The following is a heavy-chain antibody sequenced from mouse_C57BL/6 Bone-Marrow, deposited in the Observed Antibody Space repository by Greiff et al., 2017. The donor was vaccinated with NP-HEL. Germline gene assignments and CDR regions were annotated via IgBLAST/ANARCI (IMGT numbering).Heavy chain of an antibody. CDR2: INPSNGGT. J-gene: IGHJ1*03. CDR3: AREGRWLGRGYWYFDV. V-gene: IGHV1-53*01. D-gene: IGHD2-2*01. CDR1: GYTFTSYW. Sequence: QVHVKQPGTELVKPGTSVKLSCKSSGYTFTSYWMHWVKQRPGQGLEWIGNINPSNGGTNYNEKFKSKATLTVDKSSSTAYMQLSSLTSDDSAVYYCAREGRWLGRGYWYFDVGDRGKAVTVTA.